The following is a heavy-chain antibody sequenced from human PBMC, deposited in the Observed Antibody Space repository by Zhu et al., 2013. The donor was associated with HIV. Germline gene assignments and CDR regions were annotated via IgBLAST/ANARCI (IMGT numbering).Heavy chain of an antibody. V-gene: IGHV1-69*02. Sequence: QVQLVQSGAEVKKPGSSVKVSCKASGGTFSSYTISWVRQAPGQGLEWMGRIIPILGIANYAQKFQGRVTITADKSTSTAYMELSSLRSEDTAVYYCAMDTRYYYDSSGETPSFDYWGQGTLVTVSS. CDR2: IIPILGIA. CDR1: GGTFSSYT. J-gene: IGHJ4*02. D-gene: IGHD3-22*01. CDR3: AMDTRYYYDSSGETPSFDY.